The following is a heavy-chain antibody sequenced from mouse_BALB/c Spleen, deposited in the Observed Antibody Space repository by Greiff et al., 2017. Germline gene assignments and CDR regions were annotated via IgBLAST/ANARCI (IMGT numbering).Heavy chain of an antibody. CDR3: ARDNYGNAMDY. CDR1: GFTFSSYG. V-gene: IGHV5-6-3*01. D-gene: IGHD1-1*01. Sequence: EVKLMESGGGLVQPGGSLKLSCAASGFTFSSYGMSWVRQTPDKRLELVATINSNGGSTYYPDSVKGRFTISRDNAKNTLYLQMSSLKSEDTAMYYCARDNYGNAMDYWGQGTSVTVSS. J-gene: IGHJ4*01. CDR2: INSNGGST.